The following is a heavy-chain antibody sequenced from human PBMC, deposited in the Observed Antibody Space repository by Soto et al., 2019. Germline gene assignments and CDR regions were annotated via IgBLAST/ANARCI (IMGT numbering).Heavy chain of an antibody. Sequence: SETLSLSCTVSGGSINDYYWSWIRQPPGKGLEWIGDIYYSGSTNYTPSLKSRVTISVDTSKNQFSLKLSSVTAADTAVFYCARHPLGIASGFDPWAQGTLVTVS. CDR2: IYYSGST. V-gene: IGHV4-59*08. J-gene: IGHJ5*02. CDR1: GGSINDYY. D-gene: IGHD7-27*01. CDR3: ARHPLGIASGFDP.